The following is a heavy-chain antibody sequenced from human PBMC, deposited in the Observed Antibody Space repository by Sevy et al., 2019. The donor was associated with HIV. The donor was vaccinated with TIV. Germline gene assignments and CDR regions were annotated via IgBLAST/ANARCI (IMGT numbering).Heavy chain of an antibody. Sequence: ASVKVSCKVSGYTFTTYRITWVRQAPGQGLEWMGWISPHNGDTNYGQNFQGRVTMITDTSTSTAYMELRSLRSDDTAVYFCARAYCSGGRCYSLAYWGQGTPVTVSS. V-gene: IGHV1-18*01. J-gene: IGHJ4*02. CDR2: ISPHNGDT. D-gene: IGHD2-15*01. CDR1: GYTFTTYR. CDR3: ARAYCSGGRCYSLAY.